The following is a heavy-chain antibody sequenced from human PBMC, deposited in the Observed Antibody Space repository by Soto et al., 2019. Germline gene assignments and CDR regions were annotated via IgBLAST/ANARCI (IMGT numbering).Heavy chain of an antibody. J-gene: IGHJ5*02. CDR3: AKDKSVAGNTNWFDP. CDR2: ISGSGGST. Sequence: GGSLRLSCAASGFTFSSYAMSWVRQAPGKGLEWVSAISGSGGSTYYADSVKGRFTISRDNSKNTLYLQMNSLRAEDTAVYYCAKDKSVAGNTNWFDPWGQGTLVTAPQ. CDR1: GFTFSSYA. V-gene: IGHV3-23*01. D-gene: IGHD6-19*01.